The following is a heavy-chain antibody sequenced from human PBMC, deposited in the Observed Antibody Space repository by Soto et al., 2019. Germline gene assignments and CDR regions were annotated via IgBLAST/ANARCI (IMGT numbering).Heavy chain of an antibody. CDR2: INSDGSST. Sequence: GGSLRLSCAASGFTFSSYWRHWVRQAPGKGLVWVSRINSDGSSTSYADSVKGRFTINPDTSKNQFSLQLNSVTPEDTAVYYCARAAVSGYDYGYYYYGMDVWGQGTTVTVSS. CDR1: GFTFSSYW. CDR3: ARAAVSGYDYGYYYYGMDV. D-gene: IGHD5-12*01. V-gene: IGHV3-74*01. J-gene: IGHJ6*02.